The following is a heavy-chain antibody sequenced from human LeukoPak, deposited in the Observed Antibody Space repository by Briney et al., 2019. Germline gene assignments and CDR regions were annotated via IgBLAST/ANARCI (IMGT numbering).Heavy chain of an antibody. CDR1: GGSFSGYY. D-gene: IGHD2-15*01. V-gene: IGHV4-34*01. J-gene: IGHJ6*02. CDR3: ARVKGVVAATYYYYYYGMDV. Sequence: SETLSLTCAVYGGSFSGYYWSWIRQPPGKGLEWIGEINHSGSTNYNPSLKSRVTISVDTSKNQFSLKLSSVIAADTAVYYCARVKGVVAATYYYYYYGMDVWGQGTTVTVSS. CDR2: INHSGST.